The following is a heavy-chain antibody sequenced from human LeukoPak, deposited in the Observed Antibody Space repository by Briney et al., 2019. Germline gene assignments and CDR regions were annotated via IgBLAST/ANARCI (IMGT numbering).Heavy chain of an antibody. CDR2: ISYDGSNK. V-gene: IGHV3-30-3*01. CDR3: ARAKVRSSGWLDAFDI. CDR1: GFTFSSYA. Sequence: GRSLRLSCAASGFTFSSYAMHWVRQAPGKGLEWEAVISYDGSNKYYADSVKGRFTISRDNSKNTLYLQMNSLRAEDTAVYYCARAKVRSSGWLDAFDIWGQGTMVTVSS. J-gene: IGHJ3*02. D-gene: IGHD6-19*01.